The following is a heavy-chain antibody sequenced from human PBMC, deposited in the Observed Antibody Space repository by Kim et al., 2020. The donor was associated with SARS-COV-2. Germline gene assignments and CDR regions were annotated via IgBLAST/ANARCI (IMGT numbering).Heavy chain of an antibody. V-gene: IGHV4-59*01. CDR3: ARGPPPVWGMASGSFDY. CDR1: GGSISSYY. CDR2: IYYSGST. J-gene: IGHJ4*02. Sequence: SETLSLTCTVSGGSISSYYWSWIRQPPGKGLEWIGYIYYSGSTNYNPSLKSRVTISVDTSKNQFSLKLSSVTAADTAVYYCARGPPPVWGMASGSFDYWGQGTLVTVSS. D-gene: IGHD1-26*01.